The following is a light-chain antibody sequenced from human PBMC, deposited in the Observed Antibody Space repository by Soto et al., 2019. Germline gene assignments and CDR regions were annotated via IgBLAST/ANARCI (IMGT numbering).Light chain of an antibody. Sequence: DIQMTQSPSSLSASVGDRVTITCRASQTIATFLNWYQQKPGKAPKLLIYGASTLQSGVPSRFSGGGSGADITLTISSLQPDDSASYYWEHSHTTLTFGNGTRLEIK. CDR1: QTIATF. V-gene: IGKV1-39*01. CDR2: GAS. J-gene: IGKJ5*01. CDR3: EHSHTTLT.